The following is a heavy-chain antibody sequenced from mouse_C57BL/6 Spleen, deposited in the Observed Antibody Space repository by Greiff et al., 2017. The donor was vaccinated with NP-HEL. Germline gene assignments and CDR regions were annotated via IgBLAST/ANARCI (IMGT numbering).Heavy chain of an antibody. CDR1: GYTFTDYY. V-gene: IGHV1-26*01. CDR3: ARKDY. J-gene: IGHJ2*01. Sequence: EVQLQQSGPELVKPGASVKISCKASGYTFTDYYMNWVKQSHGKSLEWIGDINPNNGGTSYNQKFKGKATLTVDKSSSTAYMELRSLTSDDSAVYYCARKDYWGQGTTLTVSS. CDR2: INPNNGGT.